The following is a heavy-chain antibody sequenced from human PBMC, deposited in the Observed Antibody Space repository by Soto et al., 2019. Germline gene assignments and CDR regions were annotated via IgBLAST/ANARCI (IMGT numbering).Heavy chain of an antibody. CDR3: ARDRMASPDRFHY. Sequence: QVQLVQSGAEVKKPGASVKVSCKASGYTFINYGISWVRQAPGQGLEWMGWIIAYNGNTKYAQKFQDRVTITTDPSTRTTYMELRSLRSDDTAAYYCARDRMASPDRFHYWGQGTLVTVSS. CDR2: IIAYNGNT. D-gene: IGHD2-15*01. CDR1: GYTFINYG. V-gene: IGHV1-18*01. J-gene: IGHJ4*02.